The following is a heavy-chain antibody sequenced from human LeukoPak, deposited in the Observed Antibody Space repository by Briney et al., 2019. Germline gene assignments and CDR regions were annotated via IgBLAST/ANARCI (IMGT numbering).Heavy chain of an antibody. V-gene: IGHV3-53*01. J-gene: IGHJ4*02. CDR2: IYSGGST. CDR1: GFTVSSKY. Sequence: GGSLRLSCAASGFTVSSKYMSWVRQAPGKGLEWVSVIYSGGSTYYADSVKGRFTISRDNSKNTLYLQMNSLKAEDTAVYYCARGYSSGLHFDYWGQGTLVTVSS. D-gene: IGHD6-19*01. CDR3: ARGYSSGLHFDY.